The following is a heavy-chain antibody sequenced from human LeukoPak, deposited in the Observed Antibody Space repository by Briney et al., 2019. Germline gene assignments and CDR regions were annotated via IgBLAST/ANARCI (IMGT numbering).Heavy chain of an antibody. J-gene: IGHJ4*02. Sequence: SETPSLTCTVSGGSISNYYWSWIRQPPGKGLEWIGYIYYSGSTNYNPSLKSRVTISVDTSKNQFSLKLSSVTAADTAVYYCARSKDILTGYCFDYWGQGTLVTVSS. CDR3: ARSKDILTGYCFDY. CDR2: IYYSGST. CDR1: GGSISNYY. V-gene: IGHV4-59*01. D-gene: IGHD3-9*01.